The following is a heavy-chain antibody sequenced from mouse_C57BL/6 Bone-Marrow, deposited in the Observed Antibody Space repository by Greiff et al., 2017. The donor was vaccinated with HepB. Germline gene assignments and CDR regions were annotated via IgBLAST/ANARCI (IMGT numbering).Heavy chain of an antibody. V-gene: IGHV1-22*01. J-gene: IGHJ1*03. CDR3: ASDGYDGYFDV. Sequence: EVQLQQSGPELVKPGASVKMSCKASGYTFTDYNMHWVKQSHGKSLEWIGYINPNNGGTSYNQKFKGKATLTVNKSSSTAYMELRSLTSEDSAVYYCASDGYDGYFDVWGRGTAVTVSA. D-gene: IGHD2-2*01. CDR1: GYTFTDYN. CDR2: INPNNGGT.